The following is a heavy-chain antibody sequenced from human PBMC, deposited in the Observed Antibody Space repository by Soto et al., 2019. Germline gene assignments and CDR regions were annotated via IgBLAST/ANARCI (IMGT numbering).Heavy chain of an antibody. J-gene: IGHJ6*02. CDR2: IIPIFGTA. CDR1: GGTFSSYA. V-gene: IGHV1-69*12. D-gene: IGHD5-18*01. Sequence: QVQLVQSGAEVKKPGSSVKVSCKASGGTFSSYAISWVRQAPGQGLEWMGGIIPIFGTANYAQEFQGRVTITADESTSTAYMELSSLRSEDTAVYYCASGSYGNPYYYYYGMDVWGQGTTVTVSS. CDR3: ASGSYGNPYYYYYGMDV.